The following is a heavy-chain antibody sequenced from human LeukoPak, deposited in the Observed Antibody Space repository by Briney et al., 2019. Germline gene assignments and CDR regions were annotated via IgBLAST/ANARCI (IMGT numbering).Heavy chain of an antibody. J-gene: IGHJ6*03. CDR3: AREKRITMVRGVIISPYYYYMDV. CDR2: INHSGST. D-gene: IGHD3-10*01. CDR1: GGSFSGYY. V-gene: IGHV4-34*01. Sequence: SETLSLTCAVYGGSFSGYYWSWIRQPPGKGLEWIGEINHSGSTNYNPSLKSRVTISVDTSKNQFSLKLSSVTAADTAVYYCAREKRITMVRGVIISPYYYYMDVWGKGTTVTISS.